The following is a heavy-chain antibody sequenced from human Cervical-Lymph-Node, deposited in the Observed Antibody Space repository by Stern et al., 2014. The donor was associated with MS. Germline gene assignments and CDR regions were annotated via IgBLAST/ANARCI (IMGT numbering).Heavy chain of an antibody. J-gene: IGHJ4*02. Sequence: QVQLQASGPGLVKPSETLSLTCTVSGYSIRSGYYWGWLRQPPGKGLVGIGSIYHSGTPYYTPSLKSRVPISVDTSKTQFPLKLSSVTAADTAVYYCASGDRIVEVDYWGQGTLVTVSS. D-gene: IGHD1-26*01. CDR1: GYSIRSGYY. V-gene: IGHV4-38-2*02. CDR2: IYHSGTP. CDR3: ASGDRIVEVDY.